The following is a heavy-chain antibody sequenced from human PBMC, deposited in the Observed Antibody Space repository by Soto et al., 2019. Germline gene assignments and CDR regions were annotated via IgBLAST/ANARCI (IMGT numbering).Heavy chain of an antibody. Sequence: PSETLSLTCAVYGGSFSGYYWSWIRQPPGKGLEWIGEINHSGSTNYNPSLKSRVTISVDTSKNQFSLKLSSVTAADTAVYYCARIRNDAFDIWGQGTMVTVSS. CDR2: INHSGST. CDR3: ARIRNDAFDI. J-gene: IGHJ3*02. V-gene: IGHV4-34*01. CDR1: GGSFSGYY.